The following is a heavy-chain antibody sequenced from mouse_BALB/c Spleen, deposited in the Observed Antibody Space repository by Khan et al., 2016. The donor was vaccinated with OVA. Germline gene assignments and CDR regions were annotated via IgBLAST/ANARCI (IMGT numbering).Heavy chain of an antibody. CDR3: ARTARIKY. J-gene: IGHJ2*01. D-gene: IGHD1-2*01. Sequence: EVQLQQSGPGLVKPSQSLSLTCTVTGYSITSGYVWNWIRQFPGNKLEWMGYISYSGSPNYNPSLKSRISITRDTSKNQFFLQLNSVTTKDTATYYCARTARIKYWGQGTTLTVSS. CDR2: ISYSGSP. V-gene: IGHV3-2*02. CDR1: GYSITSGYV.